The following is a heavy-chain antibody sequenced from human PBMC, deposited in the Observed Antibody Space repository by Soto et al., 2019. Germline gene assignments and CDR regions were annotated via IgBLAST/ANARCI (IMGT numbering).Heavy chain of an antibody. Sequence: QGQLVQSGAEVKKPGASVKVSCKASGYTFTDYDISWVRQAPGQGLEWMGWISVDNGNTKYVESLQGRVTMTTDTPSSTAYLEVRSLRSDDTPVYYCARTSVSNYDWFDPWGQGTLVAVSS. CDR2: ISVDNGNT. V-gene: IGHV1-18*01. CDR1: GYTFTDYD. D-gene: IGHD4-4*01. CDR3: ARTSVSNYDWFDP. J-gene: IGHJ5*02.